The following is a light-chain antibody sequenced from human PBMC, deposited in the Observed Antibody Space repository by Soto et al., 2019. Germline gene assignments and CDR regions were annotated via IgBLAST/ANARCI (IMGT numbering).Light chain of an antibody. CDR2: DAS. V-gene: IGKV3-11*01. J-gene: IGKJ4*01. Sequence: EIVLTQSPATLSLSPGERATLSCRASQSVSRYLACYQQRPGQAPRLLIYDASNWATGVPARFSGSGSGTDFTLPISSLESEDCAVYYCQKRTNWPLTFGGGTKVEIK. CDR3: QKRTNWPLT. CDR1: QSVSRY.